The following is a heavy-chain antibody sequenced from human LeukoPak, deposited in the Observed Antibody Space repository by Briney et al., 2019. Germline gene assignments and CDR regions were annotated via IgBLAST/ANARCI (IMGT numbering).Heavy chain of an antibody. CDR1: GYTFTSYA. CDR2: INTNTGNP. D-gene: IGHD6-13*01. CDR3: VKDLRSSWSPLQH. Sequence: GASVKVSCKASGYTFTSYAINWVRQAPGEGLEWMGWINTNTGNPTYAQGFTGRFVFSLDTSVSTAYLQISSLKAEDTAVYYCVKDLRSSWSPLQHWGQGTLVTVSS. J-gene: IGHJ1*01. V-gene: IGHV7-4-1*02.